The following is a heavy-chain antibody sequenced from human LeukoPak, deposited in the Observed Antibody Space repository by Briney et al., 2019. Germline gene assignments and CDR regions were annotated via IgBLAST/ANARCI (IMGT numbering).Heavy chain of an antibody. V-gene: IGHV3-11*01. J-gene: IGHJ5*02. CDR3: ARVMGIVATIRLFWFDP. D-gene: IGHD5-12*01. CDR1: GFTFSDYF. Sequence: GGSLRLSCAASGFTFSDYFMSWLRQAPGKGLEWGSYISSSGSTIYYADSVKGRFTISRDNAKNSLYLQMNSLRAEDTAVYYCARVMGIVATIRLFWFDPWGQGTLVTVSS. CDR2: ISSSGSTI.